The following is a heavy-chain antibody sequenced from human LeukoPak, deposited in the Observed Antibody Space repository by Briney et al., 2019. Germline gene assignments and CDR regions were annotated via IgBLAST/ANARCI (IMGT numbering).Heavy chain of an antibody. CDR1: GFTFSSYA. CDR3: AKRPGNLWFGRGPYFDY. D-gene: IGHD3-10*01. CDR2: ISGSGGST. V-gene: IGHV3-23*01. J-gene: IGHJ4*02. Sequence: PGGSLRLSCAASGFTFSSYAMSWVRQAPGKGLEGVSAISGSGGSTYYADSVKGRFTISRDNSKNTLYLQMNSLRAEDTAVYYCAKRPGNLWFGRGPYFDYWGQGTLVTVSS.